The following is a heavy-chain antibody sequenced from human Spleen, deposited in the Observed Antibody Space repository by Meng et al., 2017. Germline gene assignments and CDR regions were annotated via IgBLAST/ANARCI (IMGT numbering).Heavy chain of an antibody. Sequence: ASVKVSCKASGYPFTGYYMHWVRQAPGQGLEWVGRINPNSGDTHYAQKFQARVTMTGDTSISTAYMELSGLRSDDTAMYYCARDEDISAAGKLFGDYWGQGTLVTVSS. CDR2: INPNSGDT. CDR1: GYPFTGYY. V-gene: IGHV1-2*06. D-gene: IGHD6-25*01. J-gene: IGHJ4*02. CDR3: ARDEDISAAGKLFGDY.